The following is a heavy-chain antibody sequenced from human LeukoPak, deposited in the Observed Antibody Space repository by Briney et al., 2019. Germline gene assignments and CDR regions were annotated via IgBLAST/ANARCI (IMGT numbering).Heavy chain of an antibody. CDR2: IWYDGSNK. CDR1: GFTLSNSW. Sequence: GGSLRLSCAASGFTLSNSWMHWVRQAPGKGLEWVAVIWYDGSNKYYADSVKGRFTISRDNSKNTLYLQMNSLRAEDTAVYYCARDNTVAAAFFDYWGQGTLVTVSS. D-gene: IGHD6-13*01. CDR3: ARDNTVAAAFFDY. V-gene: IGHV3-33*08. J-gene: IGHJ4*02.